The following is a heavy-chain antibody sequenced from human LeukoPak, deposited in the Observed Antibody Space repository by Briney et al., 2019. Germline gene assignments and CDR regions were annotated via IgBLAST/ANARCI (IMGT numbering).Heavy chain of an antibody. CDR1: GYSISSGYY. D-gene: IGHD3-16*02. J-gene: IGHJ4*02. V-gene: IGHV4-61*01. CDR2: ISYSGST. Sequence: RSSETLSLTCAVSGYSISSGYYWSWIRQPPGKGLEWIGYISYSGSTNYNPSLKSRVTISVDTSKNQFPLKLSSVTATDTAVYYCAKYVWGSYPTFEDYWGQGTLVTVSS. CDR3: AKYVWGSYPTFEDY.